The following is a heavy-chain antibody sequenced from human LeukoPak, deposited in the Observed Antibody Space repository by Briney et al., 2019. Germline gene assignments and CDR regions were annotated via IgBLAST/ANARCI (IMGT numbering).Heavy chain of an antibody. D-gene: IGHD4-23*01. Sequence: GGSLRLSCAASGFTFSSYGMHWVRQAPGKGLEWVAVIWYDGSNKYYADSVKGRFTISRDNSKNTLYLQMNSLRAEDTAVYYCARDRYGGNPRTDAFDIWGQGTMVTVSS. CDR1: GFTFSSYG. V-gene: IGHV3-33*01. CDR2: IWYDGSNK. CDR3: ARDRYGGNPRTDAFDI. J-gene: IGHJ3*02.